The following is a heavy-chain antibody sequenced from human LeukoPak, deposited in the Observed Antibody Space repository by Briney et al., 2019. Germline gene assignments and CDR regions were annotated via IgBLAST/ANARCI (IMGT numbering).Heavy chain of an antibody. J-gene: IGHJ5*02. V-gene: IGHV1-2*02. CDR3: ARRGTGTGFLPFPFDP. CDR1: GYTFTCYY. D-gene: IGHD2-8*02. Sequence: ASVKVSCKASGYTFTCYYMHWVRQAPGQGLEWMGWINPNSGGTNYAQKFQGRVTMTRDTSISTAYMELSRLRSDDTAVYYCARRGTGTGFLPFPFDPWGQGTLVTVSS. CDR2: INPNSGGT.